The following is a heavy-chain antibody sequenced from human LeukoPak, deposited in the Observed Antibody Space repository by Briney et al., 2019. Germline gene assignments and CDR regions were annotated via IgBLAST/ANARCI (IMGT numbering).Heavy chain of an antibody. J-gene: IGHJ4*02. V-gene: IGHV4-39*07. CDR1: GDSISSNTYY. CDR3: AREGSYDYVWGSYRYTLFDY. D-gene: IGHD3-16*02. Sequence: SETLSLTCTVSGDSISSNTYYWGWIRQPPGKGLEWIGSNCYSESTYYNPSLKSRVTISVDTSKNQFSLKLSSVTAADTAVYYCAREGSYDYVWGSYRYTLFDYWGQGTLVTVSS. CDR2: NCYSEST.